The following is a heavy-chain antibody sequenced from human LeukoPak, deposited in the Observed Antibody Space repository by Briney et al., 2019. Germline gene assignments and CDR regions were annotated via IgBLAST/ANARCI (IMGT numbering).Heavy chain of an antibody. CDR2: INHSGST. Sequence: SETLSLTCTVYGGSFSGYYWSWIRQPPGKGLEWIGEINHSGSTNYNPSLMSRVAMSVDTSKNQFSLNLRSVTAADTAVYYCARGGVTIFGVVINEEYYFDYWGQGTLVTVSS. CDR1: GGSFSGYY. V-gene: IGHV4-34*01. D-gene: IGHD3-3*01. J-gene: IGHJ4*02. CDR3: ARGGVTIFGVVINEEYYFDY.